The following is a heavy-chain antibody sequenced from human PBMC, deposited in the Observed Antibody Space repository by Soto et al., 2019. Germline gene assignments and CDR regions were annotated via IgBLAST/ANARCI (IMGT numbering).Heavy chain of an antibody. CDR3: ASMDFDCTNGVCYANFDY. D-gene: IGHD2-8*01. Sequence: SETLSLTCTVSGGSISSYYWSWIRQPPGKGLEWIGYIYYSGSTNYNPSLKSRVTISVDTSKNQFSLKLSSVTAADTAVYYCASMDFDCTNGVCYANFDYWGQGTLVTVSS. CDR2: IYYSGST. J-gene: IGHJ4*02. V-gene: IGHV4-59*08. CDR1: GGSISSYY.